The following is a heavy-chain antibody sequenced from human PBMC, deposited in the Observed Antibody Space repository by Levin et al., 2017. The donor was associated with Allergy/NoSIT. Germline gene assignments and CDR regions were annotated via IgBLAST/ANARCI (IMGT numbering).Heavy chain of an antibody. CDR3: ASDREGDPSCYYS. CDR2: ISGSGGST. V-gene: IGHV3-23*01. J-gene: IGHJ4*02. Sequence: GESLKISCSASGFIFSSYLLTWVRQAPGKGLEWVSGISGSGGSTDYADSVKGRFTISRDNSENTLYLQMDSLRAEDTAVYYCASDREGDPSCYYSLGQGTLVTVSS. D-gene: IGHD3-22*01. CDR1: GFIFSSYL.